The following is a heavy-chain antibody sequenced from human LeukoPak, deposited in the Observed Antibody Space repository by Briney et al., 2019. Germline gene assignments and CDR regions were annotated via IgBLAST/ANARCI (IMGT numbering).Heavy chain of an antibody. J-gene: IGHJ3*02. D-gene: IGHD1-26*01. CDR2: FKSKAAGGTT. CDR3: TRGAPQADVFDI. V-gene: IGHV3-15*01. CDR1: GFTFSVTW. Sequence: GGSLRHSCAASGFTFSVTWMSWVRQAPGRGLEWVGRFKSKAAGGTTDYAAPVAGRFTISRDDSKNMLYLQMNSLKTEDTAVYYCTRGAPQADVFDIWGQGTMVTVSS.